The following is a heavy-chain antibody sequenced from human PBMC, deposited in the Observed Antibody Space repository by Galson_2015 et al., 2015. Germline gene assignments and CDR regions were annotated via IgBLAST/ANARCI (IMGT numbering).Heavy chain of an antibody. CDR2: ITSGSSYI. V-gene: IGHV3-21*01. D-gene: IGHD5-18*01. CDR1: GFSFGSYT. J-gene: IGHJ4*02. Sequence: SLRLSCAASGFSFGSYTMNWVRQAPGKGLEWVSSITSGSSYIYYADSVKGRFTISRDNAKKSLYLQLNSLRAEDTAVFYCAWYDAGYGFVYWGQGTLVTVSS. CDR3: AWYDAGYGFVY.